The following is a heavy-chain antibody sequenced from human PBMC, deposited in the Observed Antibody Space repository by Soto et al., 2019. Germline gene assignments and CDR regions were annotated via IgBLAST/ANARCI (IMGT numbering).Heavy chain of an antibody. CDR2: INAGNGKT. J-gene: IGHJ4*01. V-gene: IGHV1-3*01. CDR3: ARGILTGYYFGF. CDR1: GFTFTDYA. Sequence: ASVEVSCKASGFTFTDYAIHWVRQAPGQGLEWMGWINAGNGKTKYSQNFQGRFTITRDTSATTTYLDVSSLRSEDTAVYFCARGILTGYYFGFWGQGTLVTVSS. D-gene: IGHD3-9*01.